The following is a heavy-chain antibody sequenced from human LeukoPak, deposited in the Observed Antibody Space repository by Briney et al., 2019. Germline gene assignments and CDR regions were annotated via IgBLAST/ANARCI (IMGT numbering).Heavy chain of an antibody. Sequence: GGSLRLSCAASGFTFTSYSMNWVRQAPGEGLEWVSVIYSGGSTYYADSVTGQFTISRDSSKNTLYLQMNSLRAEDTAVYYCARGGYTYGRVFDYWGQGTLVTVSS. J-gene: IGHJ4*02. CDR1: GFTFTSYS. CDR2: IYSGGST. CDR3: ARGGYTYGRVFDY. V-gene: IGHV3-53*01. D-gene: IGHD5-18*01.